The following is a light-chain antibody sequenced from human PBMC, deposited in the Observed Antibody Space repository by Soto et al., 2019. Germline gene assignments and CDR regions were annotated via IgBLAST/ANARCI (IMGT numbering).Light chain of an antibody. CDR1: QSISSW. V-gene: IGKV1-5*01. Sequence: DIQMTQSPSTLSASVGDRVTIAFRASQSISSWLAWYQQKPGKAPKLLIYDASSLESGVPSRFSGSGSGTEFTLTISSLQPDDLATYYCQQYESYWTFGQGTKV. J-gene: IGKJ1*01. CDR3: QQYESYWT. CDR2: DAS.